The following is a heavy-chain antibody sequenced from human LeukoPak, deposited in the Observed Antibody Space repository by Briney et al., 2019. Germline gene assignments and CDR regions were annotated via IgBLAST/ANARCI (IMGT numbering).Heavy chain of an antibody. Sequence: GGSLRLSCVGSGFTFSRYWMNWVRQAPGEGLEWVADMREDGSETYYLDAVKGRFTISRDNSKNTLFLEMNSLRAEDTALYYCAKVIRGADSSGWYGPSDCWGQGTLVTVSS. D-gene: IGHD6-19*01. CDR2: MREDGSET. J-gene: IGHJ4*02. V-gene: IGHV3-7*03. CDR3: AKVIRGADSSGWYGPSDC. CDR1: GFTFSRYW.